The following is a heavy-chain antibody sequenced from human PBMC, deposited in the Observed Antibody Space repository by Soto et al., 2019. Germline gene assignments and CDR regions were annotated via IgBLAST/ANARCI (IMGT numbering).Heavy chain of an antibody. D-gene: IGHD3-22*01. CDR3: ARPDEGGYSSNHHYYYALDV. CDR1: GGTFRGYS. V-gene: IGHV1-69*13. CDR2: IIPIFDIT. J-gene: IGHJ6*02. Sequence: SVKVSCKASGGTFRGYSISWVRQAPGQGLEWMGGIIPIFDITNYAQKFQGRVTITADESTSTAYMELSSLGSDDTAVYYCARPDEGGYSSNHHYYYALDVWGQGTTVTVSS.